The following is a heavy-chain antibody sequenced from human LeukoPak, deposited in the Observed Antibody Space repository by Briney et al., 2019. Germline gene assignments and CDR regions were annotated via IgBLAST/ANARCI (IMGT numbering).Heavy chain of an antibody. CDR2: INPNSGGT. J-gene: IGHJ4*02. V-gene: IGHV1-2*02. CDR1: GYTFTGYY. Sequence: ASVKVSCKASGYTFTGYYMHWVRQAPGQGLEWMGWINPNSGGTNYAQKFQGRVTMTRDTSISTAYMGLSRLRSDDTAVYYCAREPRVKSIAARATLGYWGQGTLVTVSS. D-gene: IGHD6-6*01. CDR3: AREPRVKSIAARATLGY.